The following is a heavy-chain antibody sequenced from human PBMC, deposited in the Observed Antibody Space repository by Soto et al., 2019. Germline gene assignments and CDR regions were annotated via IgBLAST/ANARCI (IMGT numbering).Heavy chain of an antibody. J-gene: IGHJ4*02. CDR2: IIPIFGTA. V-gene: IGHV1-69*13. D-gene: IGHD6-13*01. CDR1: GGTFSSYA. CDR3: AIDLASSSWTEIDY. Sequence: SVKVSCKASGGTFSSYAISWVRQAPGQGLEWMGGIIPIFGTANYAQKFQGRVTITADESTSTAYMELSSLRSEDTAVYYCAIDLASSSWTEIDYWGQGTLVTVPS.